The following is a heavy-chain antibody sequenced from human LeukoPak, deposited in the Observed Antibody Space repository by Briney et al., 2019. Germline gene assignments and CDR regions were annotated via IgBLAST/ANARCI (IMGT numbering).Heavy chain of an antibody. CDR2: IYYSGTT. CDR1: GGSISSYY. CDR3: ARDAGSISLDY. V-gene: IGHV4-59*01. Sequence: PSETLSLTCTVSGGSISSYYWSWIRQPPGKGLEWIGYIYYSGTTSYNPSLKSRVTMSVDTSKNRFSLKLSSVTAADTAVYYCARDAGSISLDYWGQGTLVTVSS. J-gene: IGHJ4*02. D-gene: IGHD2-21*01.